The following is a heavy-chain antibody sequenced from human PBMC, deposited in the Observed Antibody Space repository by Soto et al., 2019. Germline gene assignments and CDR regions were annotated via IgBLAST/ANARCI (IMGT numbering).Heavy chain of an antibody. CDR3: ARTSSSGWSHAFDI. D-gene: IGHD6-19*01. CDR2: ISSDGSNK. CDR1: GFTFSSYA. Sequence: QVQLVESGGGVVQPGRSLRLSCAASGFTFSSYALHWVRHVPDKGLEWVAVISSDGSNKYYADSVKGRFTISRDNSKNTLYLQMKSLRAEDTAVYYCARTSSSGWSHAFDIWGQGTMVTVSS. V-gene: IGHV3-30-3*01. J-gene: IGHJ3*02.